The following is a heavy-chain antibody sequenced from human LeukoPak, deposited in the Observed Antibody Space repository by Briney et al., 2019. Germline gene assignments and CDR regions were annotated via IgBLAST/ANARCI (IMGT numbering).Heavy chain of an antibody. D-gene: IGHD1-26*01. Sequence: GGSLRLSCAASGFIFDDYAMHWVRQAPGKGLEWVANINQDGSNKQYVDSVKGRFAISRDNAKNSLYLQMNSLRAEDTAVYYCARFSRGTNSGSWGQGTLVTVSS. J-gene: IGHJ5*02. CDR2: INQDGSNK. V-gene: IGHV3-7*01. CDR1: GFIFDDYA. CDR3: ARFSRGTNSGS.